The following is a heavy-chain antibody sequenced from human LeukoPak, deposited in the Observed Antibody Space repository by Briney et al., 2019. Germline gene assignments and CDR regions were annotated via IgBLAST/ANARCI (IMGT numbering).Heavy chain of an antibody. CDR2: ISSSGSTI. CDR1: GFTFSNYE. V-gene: IGHV3-48*03. CDR3: ARDLSWDGNVYFDD. D-gene: IGHD5-24*01. Sequence: GGSLRLSCAASGFTFSNYEMNWVRQAPGKGLEWVSYISSSGSTIYYADSVKGRFTISRGNAKNSLYLQMNSLRAEDTAVYYCARDLSWDGNVYFDDWGQGTLVTVSS. J-gene: IGHJ4*02.